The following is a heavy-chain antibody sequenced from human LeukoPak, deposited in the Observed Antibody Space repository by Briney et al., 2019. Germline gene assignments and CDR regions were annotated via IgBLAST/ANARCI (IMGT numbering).Heavy chain of an antibody. J-gene: IGHJ4*02. CDR2: INPNSGGT. V-gene: IGHV1-2*02. Sequence: GASVKVSCKASGYTFTGYYLHWVRQAPGQGLEWMGWINPNSGGTNYAQKFQGRVTMTRDTAISTAYMELSRLRSDDTAVYYCARYYYDSSGYLYWGQGTLVSVSS. D-gene: IGHD3-22*01. CDR1: GYTFTGYY. CDR3: ARYYYDSSGYLY.